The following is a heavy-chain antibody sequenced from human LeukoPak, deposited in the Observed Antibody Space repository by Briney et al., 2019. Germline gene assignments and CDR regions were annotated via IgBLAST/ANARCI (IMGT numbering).Heavy chain of an antibody. Sequence: SETLSLTCTVSGGSISSSSYYWGWIRQPPGKGLEWIGSIYYSGSTYYNPSLKSRVTISVDTSKNQFSLKLSSVTAADTAVYYCAFHGAGDCCAFDIWGQGTMVTVSS. CDR1: GGSISSSSYY. CDR3: AFHGAGDCCAFDI. D-gene: IGHD2-21*02. J-gene: IGHJ3*02. V-gene: IGHV4-39*07. CDR2: IYYSGST.